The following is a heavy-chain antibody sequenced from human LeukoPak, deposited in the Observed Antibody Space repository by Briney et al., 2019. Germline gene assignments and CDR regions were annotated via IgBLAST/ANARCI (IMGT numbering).Heavy chain of an antibody. Sequence: PSETLSLTCAVYGGSFSGYYWSWIRQPPGKGLEWIGEINHSGSTNYNPSLQSRVTISVDTSKNQFSLKLTSVTAADTAGYYCARLYESSGYGGWFDPWGQGNLVTVSS. CDR1: GGSFSGYY. D-gene: IGHD3-22*01. V-gene: IGHV4-34*01. CDR2: INHSGST. J-gene: IGHJ5*02. CDR3: ARLYESSGYGGWFDP.